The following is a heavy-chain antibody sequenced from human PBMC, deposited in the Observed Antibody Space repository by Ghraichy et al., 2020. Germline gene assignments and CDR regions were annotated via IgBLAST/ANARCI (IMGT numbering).Heavy chain of an antibody. CDR1: GGTSTSYA. Sequence: SAKVSCKASGGTSTSYAINWVRQAPGQGLEWMGRITPMIGITNYAQKFQGRVTITADKSTSTAYMELSSLRSEDTAVYYCASAIQEWYFDWGTYYHRPFDCWGHGALVPGSS. CDR2: ITPMIGIT. D-gene: IGHD3-10*01. CDR3: ASAIQEWYFDWGTYYHRPFDC. J-gene: IGHJ4*01. V-gene: IGHV1-69*04.